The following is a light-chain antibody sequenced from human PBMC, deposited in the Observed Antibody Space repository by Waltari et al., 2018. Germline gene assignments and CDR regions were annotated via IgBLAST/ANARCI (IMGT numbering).Light chain of an antibody. V-gene: IGLV2-23*01. J-gene: IGLJ2*01. CDR2: EGS. CDR3: CSYALRSVV. Sequence: QSALTQPASVSGSPGQSITISCPGSSSDFGTYNLVSWYQQYPGKAPKVMIYEGSKRPSGVSSRCSASKSGNTASLTISVLQAEDEADYYCCSYALRSVVFGGGTKVTVL. CDR1: SSDFGTYNL.